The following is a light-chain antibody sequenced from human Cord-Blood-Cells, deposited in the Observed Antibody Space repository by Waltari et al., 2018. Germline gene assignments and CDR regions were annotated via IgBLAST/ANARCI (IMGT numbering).Light chain of an antibody. Sequence: EIVLTQSPATLSVSPGERATLSCRASQSVSSNLAWYQQKPGQAPRLLINGASTRATGIPARFSCGGYGTEFTLTISRLQSETFAVYYCQHYNNWPPYSFGQGTKLEIK. CDR2: GAS. V-gene: IGKV3-15*01. J-gene: IGKJ2*03. CDR1: QSVSSN. CDR3: QHYNNWPPYS.